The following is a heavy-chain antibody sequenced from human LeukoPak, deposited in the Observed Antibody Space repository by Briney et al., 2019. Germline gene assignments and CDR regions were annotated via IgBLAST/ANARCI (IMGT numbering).Heavy chain of an antibody. V-gene: IGHV3-9*01. CDR2: ISWNSGSI. J-gene: IGHJ5*02. Sequence: PGGSLRLSCAASGFTFDDYAMHWVRQAPGKGLEGVSGISWNSGSIGYADSVKGRFTISRDNAKNSLYLQMNSLRAEDTALYYCAKGGGQWLVRNWFDPWGQGTLVTVSS. D-gene: IGHD6-19*01. CDR1: GFTFDDYA. CDR3: AKGGGQWLVRNWFDP.